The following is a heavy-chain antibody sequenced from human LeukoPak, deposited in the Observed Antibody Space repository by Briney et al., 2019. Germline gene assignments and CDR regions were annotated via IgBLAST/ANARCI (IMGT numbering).Heavy chain of an antibody. J-gene: IGHJ4*02. D-gene: IGHD6-19*01. CDR3: AKDLPLGVRIAVAGTLGY. Sequence: PGGSLRLSCAASGFTFSSYAMSWVRQAPGKGLEWVSAISGSGGSTYYADSVKGRFTISRDNSKSTLYLQMNSLRAEDTAVYYCAKDLPLGVRIAVAGTLGYWGQGTLVTVSS. CDR1: GFTFSSYA. CDR2: ISGSGGST. V-gene: IGHV3-23*01.